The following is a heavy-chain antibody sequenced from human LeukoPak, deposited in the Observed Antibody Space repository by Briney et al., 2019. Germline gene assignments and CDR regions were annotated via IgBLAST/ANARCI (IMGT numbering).Heavy chain of an antibody. D-gene: IGHD3-10*01. Sequence: PSETLSLTCSVSGGPIRSRSYYWGWIRQPPGKGLEWIGSIYYSGSTYYNPSLKSRLTTSVDTSRNQFSLKLSSVTAADTAVYYCARGGRRLRVYYGSGSPPPYFDYWGQGTLVTVSS. CDR1: GGPIRSRSYY. CDR3: ARGGRRLRVYYGSGSPPPYFDY. J-gene: IGHJ4*02. V-gene: IGHV4-39*07. CDR2: IYYSGST.